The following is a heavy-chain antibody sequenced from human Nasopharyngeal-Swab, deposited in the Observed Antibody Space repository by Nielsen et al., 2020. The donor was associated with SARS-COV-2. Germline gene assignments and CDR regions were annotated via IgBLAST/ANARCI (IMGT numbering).Heavy chain of an antibody. D-gene: IGHD1-1*01. CDR2: IKQDGNEK. CDR1: GFTFSSYW. CDR3: ASSRTTQNWFDP. Sequence: GESLKISCAASGFTFSSYWMSRVRQAPGKGLEWVANIKQDGNEKYYVDSVKGRFTISRDNAKNSLYLQMNSLRAEDTAVYYCASSRTTQNWFDPWGQGTLVTVSS. V-gene: IGHV3-7*03. J-gene: IGHJ5*02.